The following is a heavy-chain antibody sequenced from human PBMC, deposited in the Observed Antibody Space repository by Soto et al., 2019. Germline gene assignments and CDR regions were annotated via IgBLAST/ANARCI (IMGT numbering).Heavy chain of an antibody. Sequence: GGSLRLSCAASGFTVSNNYMTWVRQAPGKGLEWVSFIYSSGSTYYADSVKGRFTISRDNFKNTLYLQMNSLRAEDTAVYYCARGYSYTQPVFDYWGLETXVTVPS. CDR1: GFTVSNNY. V-gene: IGHV3-53*01. CDR2: IYSSGST. CDR3: ARGYSYTQPVFDY. J-gene: IGHJ4*02. D-gene: IGHD5-18*01.